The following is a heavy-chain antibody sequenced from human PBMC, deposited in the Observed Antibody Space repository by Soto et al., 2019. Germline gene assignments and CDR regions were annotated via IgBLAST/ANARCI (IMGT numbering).Heavy chain of an antibody. V-gene: IGHV4-34*01. CDR1: GGSFSGYY. CDR2: INHSGST. CDR3: ARGGGSSPFDY. Sequence: SETLSLTCAVYGGSFSGYYWSWIRQPPGKGLEWIGEINHSGSTNYNPSLKSRVTISVDTSKNQFSLKLSSVTAADTAVYYCARGGGSSPFDYWGQGTLVTVSS. D-gene: IGHD1-26*01. J-gene: IGHJ4*02.